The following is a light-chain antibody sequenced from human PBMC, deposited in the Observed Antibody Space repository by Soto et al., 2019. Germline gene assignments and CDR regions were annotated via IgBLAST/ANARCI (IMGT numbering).Light chain of an antibody. CDR3: SSFTTSKTWV. CDR2: EVS. CDR1: SSDVGAYDY. Sequence: QSALTQPASVSGSPGQSITISCTGTSSDVGAYDYVSWYQQHPGKAPKYMLYEVSNRPSGLSDRFSGSKSGNTASLTISGLKAEDEADYYCSSFTTSKTWVFGGGTKLTVL. J-gene: IGLJ3*02. V-gene: IGLV2-14*01.